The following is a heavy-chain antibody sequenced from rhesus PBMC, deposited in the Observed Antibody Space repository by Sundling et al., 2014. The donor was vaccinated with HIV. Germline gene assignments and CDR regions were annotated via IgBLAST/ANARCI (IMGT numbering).Heavy chain of an antibody. D-gene: IGHD4-29*01. CDR3: ARDLHGTTDY. V-gene: IGHV4-169*02. CDR1: GGSISSSY. Sequence: QVQLQESGPGLVTPSETLSVTCAVSGGSISSSYWSWIRQAPGKGLEWIGDISGTSGSTDYNPSLKSRVTLSVDTSKNQLSLKLSSVTAADTAVYYCARDLHGTTDYWGQGVLVTVSS. J-gene: IGHJ4*01. CDR2: ISGTSGST.